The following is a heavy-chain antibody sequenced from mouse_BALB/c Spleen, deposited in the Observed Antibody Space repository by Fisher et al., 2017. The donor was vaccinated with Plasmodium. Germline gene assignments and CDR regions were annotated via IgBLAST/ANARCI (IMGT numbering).Heavy chain of an antibody. Sequence: QKFKGKATLTVDKSSSTAHMELLSLTSEDSAVYYCGKGNKGAMDYWGQGTSVTVSS. D-gene: IGHD1-3*01. J-gene: IGHJ4*01. CDR3: GKGNKGAMDY. V-gene: IGHV1-20*01.